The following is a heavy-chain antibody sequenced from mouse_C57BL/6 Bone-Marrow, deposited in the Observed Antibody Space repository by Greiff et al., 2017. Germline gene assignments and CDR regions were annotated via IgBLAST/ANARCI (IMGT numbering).Heavy chain of an antibody. CDR3: ARLGYYYGSSGGY. J-gene: IGHJ2*01. D-gene: IGHD1-1*01. V-gene: IGHV1-53*01. Sequence: QVHVKQPGTELVKPGASGYTFTSYWMHWVKQRPGQGLEWIGNINPSNGGTNYNEKFKSKATLTVDKSSSTAYMQLSSLTSEDSAVYYCARLGYYYGSSGGYWGQGTTLTVSS. CDR1: GYTFTSYW. CDR2: INPSNGGT.